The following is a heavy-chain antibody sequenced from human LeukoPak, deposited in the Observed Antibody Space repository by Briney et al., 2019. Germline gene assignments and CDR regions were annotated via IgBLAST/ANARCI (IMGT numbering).Heavy chain of an antibody. CDR1: GYTFTSYY. J-gene: IGHJ4*02. CDR3: ARGGGPERIAAAGIDY. V-gene: IGHV1-46*01. CDR2: INPSGGST. Sequence: ASVKVSCKASGYTFTSYYMHWVRQAPGQGLEWMGIINPSGGSTSYAQKFQGRVTMTRDMSTSTVYMELSSLRSEDTAVYYCARGGGPERIAAAGIDYWGQGTLVTVSS. D-gene: IGHD6-13*01.